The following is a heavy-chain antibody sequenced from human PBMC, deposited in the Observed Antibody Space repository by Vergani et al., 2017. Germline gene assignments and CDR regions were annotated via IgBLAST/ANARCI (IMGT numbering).Heavy chain of an antibody. J-gene: IGHJ4*02. CDR2: IYAGDSHT. CDR3: ARQYCSISSCLYSFDF. D-gene: IGHD2-15*01. V-gene: IGHV5-51*01. CDR1: GYIFTTHW. Sequence: EVPLVQSGAEVKKPGESLKISCQASGYIFTTHWIGWVRQMPGKGLEWMGIIYAGDSHTRYNPSFQGQVTISADKSISTAYLQWGSLTASDTAMYYCARQYCSISSCLYSFDFWGQGTLVTVSS.